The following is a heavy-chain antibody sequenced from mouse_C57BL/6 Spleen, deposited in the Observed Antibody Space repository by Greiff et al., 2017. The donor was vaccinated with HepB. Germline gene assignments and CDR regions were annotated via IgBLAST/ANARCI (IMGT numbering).Heavy chain of an antibody. V-gene: IGHV1-64*01. CDR3: ARGEYSNYAYFDY. Sequence: QVQLQQPGAELVKPGASVKLSCKASGYTFTSYWMHWVKQRPGQGLEWIGMIHPNSGSTNYNAKFKSKATLTVDKSSSTAYMQLSSLTSEDSAVYYCARGEYSNYAYFDYWGQGTTLTVSS. CDR2: IHPNSGST. D-gene: IGHD2-5*01. CDR1: GYTFTSYW. J-gene: IGHJ2*01.